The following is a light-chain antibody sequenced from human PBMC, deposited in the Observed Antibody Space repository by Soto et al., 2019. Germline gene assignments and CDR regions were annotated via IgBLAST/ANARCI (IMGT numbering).Light chain of an antibody. V-gene: IGKV3-20*01. Sequence: EIVLTQSPGTLSLSPGERATLSCRASQSVSSAYLAWYQQKPGQAPRLLIYDVSSRATGIPDRFSGSGSGTDFNLTVSRLEPEDFGVYYCQQYCSSPETFGQGTKVESK. CDR1: QSVSSAY. CDR3: QQYCSSPET. CDR2: DVS. J-gene: IGKJ1*01.